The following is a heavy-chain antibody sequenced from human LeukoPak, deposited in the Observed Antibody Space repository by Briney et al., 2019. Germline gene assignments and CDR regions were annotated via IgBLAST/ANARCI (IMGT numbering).Heavy chain of an antibody. CDR2: IKQDGSEK. Sequence: GGSLRLSCAASRFIFSNYWMSWVRQAPGKGLEWVANIKQDGSEKYYVDSVRGRFTISRDNTENSVYLQMDTLRAEDTAVYYCARDFPLMGMDVWGQGTTVTVSS. V-gene: IGHV3-7*01. CDR3: ARDFPLMGMDV. J-gene: IGHJ6*02. CDR1: RFIFSNYW. D-gene: IGHD3-16*01.